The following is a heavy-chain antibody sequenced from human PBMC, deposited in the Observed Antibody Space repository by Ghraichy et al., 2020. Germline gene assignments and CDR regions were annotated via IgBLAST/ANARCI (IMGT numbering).Heavy chain of an antibody. CDR3: AKGYDTGTYNYYYGMDV. J-gene: IGHJ6*02. CDR2: ISGDGDYT. Sequence: GESLNISFAASGFIFSRNPMNWVRQAPGKGLEWVSAISGDGDYTYYADSVKGRFSISRANSKNTLYLQMNSLRVEDTAVYYCAKGYDTGTYNYYYGMDVWGQGTTVTVSS. V-gene: IGHV3-23*01. CDR1: GFIFSRNP. D-gene: IGHD2-8*02.